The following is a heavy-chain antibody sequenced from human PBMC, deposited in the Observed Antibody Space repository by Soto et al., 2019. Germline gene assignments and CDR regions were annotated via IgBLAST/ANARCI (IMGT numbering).Heavy chain of an antibody. J-gene: IGHJ4*02. Sequence: QVHLVQSGAEVKKPGASVKVSCKGSGYDFTTYGITWVRQAPGQGLEWMAWISAHNGNTDYAQKLQGRFTVTRDTSTNKAYMELRSLRSDDTARYYCARGRYGDYWGQGALVTVSS. CDR3: ARGRYGDY. D-gene: IGHD1-1*01. CDR2: ISAHNGNT. CDR1: GYDFTTYG. V-gene: IGHV1-18*01.